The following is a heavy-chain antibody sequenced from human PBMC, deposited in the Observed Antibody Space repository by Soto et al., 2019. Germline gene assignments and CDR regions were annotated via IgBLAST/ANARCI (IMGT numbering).Heavy chain of an antibody. D-gene: IGHD3-9*01. CDR3: ARASSLRYFDWGNFDP. CDR2: TNPNSGGT. CDR1: GYTFTGYY. Sequence: ASVKVSCKASGYTFTGYYMHWVRQAPGQGLEWMGWTNPNSGGTNYAQKFQGRVTMTRDTSISTAYMELSRLRSDDTAVYYCARASSLRYFDWGNFDPWGQGTLVTVSS. V-gene: IGHV1-2*02. J-gene: IGHJ5*02.